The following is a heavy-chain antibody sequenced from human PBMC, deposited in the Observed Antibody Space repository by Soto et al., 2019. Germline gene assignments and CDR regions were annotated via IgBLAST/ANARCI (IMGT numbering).Heavy chain of an antibody. J-gene: IGHJ6*02. Sequence: QVQLQESGPGLVKPSGTLSLTCAVSGGSISSSNWWSWVRQPPGKGLEWIGEIYHSGSTNYNPSLKSRAPLSXDXAKNQFSLKLSSVTAADTAVYYCARVSGSYYYGMDVWGQGTTVTVSS. V-gene: IGHV4-4*02. D-gene: IGHD1-26*01. CDR2: IYHSGST. CDR3: ARVSGSYYYGMDV. CDR1: GGSISSSNW.